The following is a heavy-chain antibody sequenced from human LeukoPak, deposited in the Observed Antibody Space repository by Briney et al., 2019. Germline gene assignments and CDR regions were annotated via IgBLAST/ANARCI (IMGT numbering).Heavy chain of an antibody. J-gene: IGHJ3*02. CDR2: IYTSGST. CDR1: GGSISSYY. CDR3: TRGGLLWFGESPSDAFDI. D-gene: IGHD3-10*01. V-gene: IGHV4-4*07. Sequence: SEALSLXCTVSGGSISSYYWSWIRQPAGKALEWIGRIYTSGSTNYNPSLKSRVTMSVDTSKNQFSLKLSSVTAADTAVYYCTRGGLLWFGESPSDAFDIWGQGTMVTVSS.